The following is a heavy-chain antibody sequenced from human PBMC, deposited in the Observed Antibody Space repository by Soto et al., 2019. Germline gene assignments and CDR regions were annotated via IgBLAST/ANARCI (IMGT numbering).Heavy chain of an antibody. J-gene: IGHJ6*02. CDR3: AREAPYCTSAACPKFYDMDV. V-gene: IGHV1-69*01. CDR2: IIPILNSP. Sequence: QVQLVQSGAEVKKPGSSVKVSCKASGGTFGSYAITWVRRPPGQGLEWLGGIIPILNSPAYAQKFKARVVITADEITNTAYMELNSLRFDDTAVYYCAREAPYCTSAACPKFYDMDVWGQGTTVTVAS. CDR1: GGTFGSYA. D-gene: IGHD2-8*02.